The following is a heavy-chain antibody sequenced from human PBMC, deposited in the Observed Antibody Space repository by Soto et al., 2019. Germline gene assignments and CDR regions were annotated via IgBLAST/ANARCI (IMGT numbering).Heavy chain of an antibody. V-gene: IGHV3-23*01. CDR3: VKAPVRALTTSPY. CDR1: GFTFGSYV. J-gene: IGHJ4*02. CDR2: ISNSGASA. Sequence: GGSLRLSCAASGFTFGSYVMSWVRQAPGKGLEWVSSISNSGASAYYADSVKGRFTSSRDNSMNTLYLQMNGLRAEDTALYYCVKAPVRALTTSPYWGQGTLVTVSS. D-gene: IGHD3-3*02.